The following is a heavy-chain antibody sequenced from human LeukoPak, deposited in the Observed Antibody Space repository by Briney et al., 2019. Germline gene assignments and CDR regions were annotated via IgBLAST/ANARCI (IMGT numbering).Heavy chain of an antibody. D-gene: IGHD3-16*01. J-gene: IGHJ4*02. CDR1: GYSFTTYW. Sequence: GESLKISCQASGYSFTTYWIGWVRQMPGKGLEWMGIIYPGDFDIRYSPSFQGQVTFSTDKSISTAYLQWSSLKASDTAMYYCARLALDGGNYFDYWGQGTLVSVSS. CDR2: IYPGDFDI. V-gene: IGHV5-51*01. CDR3: ARLALDGGNYFDY.